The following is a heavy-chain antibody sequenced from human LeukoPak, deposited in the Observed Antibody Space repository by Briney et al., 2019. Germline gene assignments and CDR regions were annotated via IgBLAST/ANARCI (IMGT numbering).Heavy chain of an antibody. D-gene: IGHD2-15*01. CDR3: ARGFCSGGSCYSYDY. V-gene: IGHV1-46*01. CDR2: IDPSGGST. Sequence: ASVLLSCKPSGYTFTTYDMHWGRLAPGPGLARLVVIDPSGGSTNYGRKFQGRVTMTSDTSTSTVYMELSSLRSEDTAVYYCARGFCSGGSCYSYDYWGQGTLVTVSS. J-gene: IGHJ4*02. CDR1: GYTFTTYD.